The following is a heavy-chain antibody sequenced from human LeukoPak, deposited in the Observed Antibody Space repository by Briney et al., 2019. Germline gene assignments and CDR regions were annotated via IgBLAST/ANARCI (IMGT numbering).Heavy chain of an antibody. CDR3: AREYLTLDY. Sequence: GGSLRLSCAASGFTFSDYYMSWIRQAPGKGLEWVANIKQDGSEKYYVDSVKGRFTISRDNAKNSLYLQMNSLRAEDTAVYYCAREYLTLDYWGQGTLVTVSS. V-gene: IGHV3-7*01. CDR1: GFTFSDYY. D-gene: IGHD1-14*01. J-gene: IGHJ4*02. CDR2: IKQDGSEK.